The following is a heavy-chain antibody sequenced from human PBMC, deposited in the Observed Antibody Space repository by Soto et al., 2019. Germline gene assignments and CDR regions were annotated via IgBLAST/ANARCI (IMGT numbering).Heavy chain of an antibody. J-gene: IGHJ6*02. Sequence: SETLSLTCTVSGVSISSYYWSWIRQPAGKGLEWVGGIYTSGSTNYDPSVKSRVTMSIDTSKNQLSLKLSSVTAADTAVYYCARDTSGYCSSTSCLPGMDVWGQGATVNVSS. CDR2: IYTSGST. CDR1: GVSISSYY. CDR3: ARDTSGYCSSTSCLPGMDV. V-gene: IGHV4-4*07. D-gene: IGHD2-2*03.